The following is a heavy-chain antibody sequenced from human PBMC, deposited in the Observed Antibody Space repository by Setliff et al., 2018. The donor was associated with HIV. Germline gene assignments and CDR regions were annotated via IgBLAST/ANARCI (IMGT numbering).Heavy chain of an antibody. Sequence: SYTLSLTFSVHVGSFTTYHWSWIRQPPGKGLEWIAEINYKGGSNFNPSLRSRVTILVDSSKREVSLKLNPVTAADTAVYYCARAGEYGDFDGFDYWGQGTPVTVSS. CDR3: ARAGEYGDFDGFDY. CDR2: INYKGGS. D-gene: IGHD4-17*01. J-gene: IGHJ4*02. CDR1: VGSFTTYH. V-gene: IGHV4-34*01.